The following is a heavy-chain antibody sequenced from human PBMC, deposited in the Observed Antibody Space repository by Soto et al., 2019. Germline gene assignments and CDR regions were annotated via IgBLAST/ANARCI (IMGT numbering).Heavy chain of an antibody. CDR3: AGQYCSGGSCIFDY. CDR1: GGTSSSYA. CDR2: IIPIFGTA. J-gene: IGHJ4*02. V-gene: IGHV1-69*13. Sequence: GASVKVSCKASGGTSSSYAISWVRQAPGQGLEWMGGIIPIFGTANYAQKFQGRVTITADESTSTAYMELSSLRSEDTAVYYCAGQYCSGGSCIFDYWGQGTLVTVSS. D-gene: IGHD2-15*01.